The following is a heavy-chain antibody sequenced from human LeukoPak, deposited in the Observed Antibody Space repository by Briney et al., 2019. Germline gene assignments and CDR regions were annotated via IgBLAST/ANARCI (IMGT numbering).Heavy chain of an antibody. J-gene: IGHJ4*02. D-gene: IGHD3-16*01. CDR2: ITSGGAST. CDR3: TRQRRGTYYAFDS. CDR1: GFSISDYY. V-gene: IGHV3-11*01. Sequence: PGGSLRLSCDASGFSISDYYMSWIRQPPGKGLEWISHITSGGASTNYADSVKGRFTISRDKAKNSVALQLNSLRAEDTAVYYCTRQRRGTYYAFDSWGQGTLVTVSS.